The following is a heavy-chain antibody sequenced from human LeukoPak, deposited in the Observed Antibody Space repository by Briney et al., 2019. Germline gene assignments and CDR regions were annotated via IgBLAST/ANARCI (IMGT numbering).Heavy chain of an antibody. Sequence: GGSLRLSCAASGFTVSSNYMSWVRQAPGKGLEWVSVIYSGGSTYYSDSVKGGFTISRDNSKNTLYLQMNSLRAEDTAVYYCAREGLDSGYENWGQGTLVTVSS. D-gene: IGHD5-12*01. CDR3: AREGLDSGYEN. CDR2: IYSGGST. CDR1: GFTVSSNY. J-gene: IGHJ4*02. V-gene: IGHV3-53*01.